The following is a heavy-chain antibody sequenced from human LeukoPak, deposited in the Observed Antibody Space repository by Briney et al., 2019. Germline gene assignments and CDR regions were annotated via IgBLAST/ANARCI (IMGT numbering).Heavy chain of an antibody. J-gene: IGHJ6*03. Sequence: PGGSLRLSCAASGFTFSSYSMNWVRQAPGKGLEWVSSISSSSSYIYYADSVKGRFTISRDNAKNSLYLQMNSLRAEDTAVYYCARGPNGYSYGLVSRAYYYMDVWGKGTTVTISS. V-gene: IGHV3-21*01. CDR2: ISSSSSYI. CDR3: ARGPNGYSYGLVSRAYYYMDV. CDR1: GFTFSSYS. D-gene: IGHD5-18*01.